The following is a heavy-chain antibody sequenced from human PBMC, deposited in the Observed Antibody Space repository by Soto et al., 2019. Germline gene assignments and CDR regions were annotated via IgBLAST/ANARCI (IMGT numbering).Heavy chain of an antibody. Sequence: EVQLLDSGGGLVQPGGSLGLSCAASGFTFNNYAMNWVRQAPGMGLEWVATISNTGGGTYYADSVKGRFTISRDNSKNTLDLKMISLRVEDTFVYYCAKDRLAGNFDYWGQGTQVTVSS. CDR2: ISNTGGGT. V-gene: IGHV3-23*01. CDR1: GFTFNNYA. CDR3: AKDRLAGNFDY. J-gene: IGHJ4*02.